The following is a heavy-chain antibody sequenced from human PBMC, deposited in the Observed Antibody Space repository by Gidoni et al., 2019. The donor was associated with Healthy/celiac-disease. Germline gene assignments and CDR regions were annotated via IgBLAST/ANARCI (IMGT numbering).Heavy chain of an antibody. CDR2: ISAYNGNT. CDR1: GYTFTSYG. Sequence: QVQLVQSGAKVKKPGASVKVSCKASGYTFTSYGISWVRQAPGQGLEWMGWISAYNGNTNYAQKLQGRVTMTIDTSTSTAYMELRSLRSDDTAVYYCARAEYYYDSSGYLNFDYWGQGTLVTVSS. V-gene: IGHV1-18*01. D-gene: IGHD3-22*01. J-gene: IGHJ4*02. CDR3: ARAEYYYDSSGYLNFDY.